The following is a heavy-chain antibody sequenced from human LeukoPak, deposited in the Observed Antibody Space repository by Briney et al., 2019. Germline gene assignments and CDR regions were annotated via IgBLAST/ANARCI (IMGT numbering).Heavy chain of an antibody. CDR3: ARSIAVAGKGVYFQH. V-gene: IGHV3-66*01. D-gene: IGHD6-19*01. CDR1: GFTVSSNY. Sequence: QAGGSLRLSCAASGFTVSSNYMSWVRQAPGKGLEWVSVIYSGGSTYYADSVKGRFTISRDTSKNTLYLQMNSLRAEDTAVYYCARSIAVAGKGVYFQHWGQGTLVTVSS. CDR2: IYSGGST. J-gene: IGHJ1*01.